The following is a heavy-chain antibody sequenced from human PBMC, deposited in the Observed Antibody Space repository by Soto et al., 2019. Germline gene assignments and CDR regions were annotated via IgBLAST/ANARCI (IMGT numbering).Heavy chain of an antibody. Sequence: SETLSLTCAVYGGSFSGYYWTWIRQPPGTGLEWIGEINHSGSTNYNPSLKSRVTISVDTSKNQFSLKLSSVTAADTAVYYCARGGRRSPGMDFWGQGTTVTVSS. J-gene: IGHJ6*02. CDR3: ARGGRRSPGMDF. V-gene: IGHV4-34*09. CDR1: GGSFSGYY. CDR2: INHSGST.